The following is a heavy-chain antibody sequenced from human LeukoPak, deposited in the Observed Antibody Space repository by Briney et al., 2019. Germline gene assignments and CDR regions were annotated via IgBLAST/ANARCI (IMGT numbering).Heavy chain of an antibody. J-gene: IGHJ6*03. Sequence: PGGSLRLSCAASGFTVSINYMSWVRQAPGKGLEWASVIYSGGSTYYADSVKGRFTISRDNSKNTLYLQMNSLRAEDTAVYYCASGSGSYRTPYYYMDVWGTGTTVTVSS. CDR2: IYSGGST. CDR3: ASGSGSYRTPYYYMDV. D-gene: IGHD3-10*01. V-gene: IGHV3-53*01. CDR1: GFTVSINY.